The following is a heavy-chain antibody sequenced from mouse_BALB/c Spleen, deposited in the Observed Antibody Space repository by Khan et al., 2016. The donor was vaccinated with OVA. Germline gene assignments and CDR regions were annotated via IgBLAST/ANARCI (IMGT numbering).Heavy chain of an antibody. J-gene: IGHJ2*01. D-gene: IGHD2-4*01. CDR1: GYSITSDYA. V-gene: IGHV3-2*02. CDR2: ISYSGST. Sequence: EVELQESGPGPVKPSQSLSLTCTVTGYSITSDYAWNWIRQFPGNKLEWMGFISYSGSTSYNPSLKSRISITRDTSKNQFFLQLNSVTTEDTATYYCARWDYDAPNYWGQGTTLTVSS. CDR3: ARWDYDAPNY.